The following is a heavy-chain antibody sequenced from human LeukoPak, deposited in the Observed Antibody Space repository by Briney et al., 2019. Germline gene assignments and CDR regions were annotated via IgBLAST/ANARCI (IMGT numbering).Heavy chain of an antibody. Sequence: GGALRLSCAASGFSVSGTHMSWVRQAPGKGLEWVSAMYTGGTTYYADSVQGRFTIYRDNSKNTLYLQMNSLRAEDTAVYYCAKDEATSGGGLASWGQGTLVSVSS. CDR1: GFSVSGTH. V-gene: IGHV3-53*01. CDR3: AKDEATSGGGLAS. D-gene: IGHD3-16*01. CDR2: MYTGGTT. J-gene: IGHJ4*02.